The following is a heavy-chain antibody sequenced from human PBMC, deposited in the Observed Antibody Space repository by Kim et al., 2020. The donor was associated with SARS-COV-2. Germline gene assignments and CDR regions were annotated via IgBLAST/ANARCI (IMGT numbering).Heavy chain of an antibody. CDR2: IYYSGST. J-gene: IGHJ5*02. D-gene: IGHD6-19*01. V-gene: IGHV4-39*01. Sequence: SETLSLTCTVSGASISSNSYYWGWIRQPPGKGLEWIGTIYYSGSTYYNPSLKSRVTISVDTSKNQFSLKLGSVTAADTAVYYCARHRRGAVGPNWFDPWGQGTLVTVSS. CDR3: ARHRRGAVGPNWFDP. CDR1: GASISSNSYY.